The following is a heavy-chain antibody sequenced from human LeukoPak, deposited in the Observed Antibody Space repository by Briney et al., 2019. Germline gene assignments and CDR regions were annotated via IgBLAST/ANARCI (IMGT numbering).Heavy chain of an antibody. CDR2: IYSTGST. D-gene: IGHD6-13*01. CDR3: ARAGYTSTWTFDY. V-gene: IGHV4-4*07. Sequence: ASETLSLTCSVSGGSIRSYFWSWIRQSAGRGLEHIGRIYSTGSTNYSPSLKSRVSMSVDTSENQFSLTLRSVTAADTAIYYCARAGYTSTWTFDYWGQGILVTVSS. CDR1: GGSIRSYF. J-gene: IGHJ4*02.